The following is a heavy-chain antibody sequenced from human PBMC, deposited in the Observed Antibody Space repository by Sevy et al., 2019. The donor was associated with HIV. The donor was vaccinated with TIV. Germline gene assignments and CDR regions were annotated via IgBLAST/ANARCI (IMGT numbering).Heavy chain of an antibody. D-gene: IGHD4-17*01. J-gene: IGHJ6*02. CDR1: GFIFSSYG. V-gene: IGHV3-30*02. Sequence: GGSLRLSCAASGFIFSSYGMHWVRQAPGKGLEWVTFIRNDGSTKYYADSVRGPFTISRENSKRTVYLQMGRLRPEDTAVYYCAKAPLPAVTTSYGMDVWGQGTTITVSS. CDR2: IRNDGSTK. CDR3: AKAPLPAVTTSYGMDV.